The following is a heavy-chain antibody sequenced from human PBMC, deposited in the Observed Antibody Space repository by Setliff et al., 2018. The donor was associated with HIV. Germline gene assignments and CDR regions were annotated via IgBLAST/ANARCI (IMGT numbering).Heavy chain of an antibody. CDR2: FNPEDGKT. J-gene: IGHJ4*02. CDR3: ARGWIEQQLVWNY. CDR1: GFTLTELS. V-gene: IGHV1-24*01. D-gene: IGHD6-13*01. Sequence: EASVKVSCKVSGFTLTELSMHWVRQAPGKGLEWMGSFNPEDGKTIYAQKFQGRVTMIEDTSTDTAYMELSSLRSEDTAVYYCARGWIEQQLVWNYWGQGTLVTVSS.